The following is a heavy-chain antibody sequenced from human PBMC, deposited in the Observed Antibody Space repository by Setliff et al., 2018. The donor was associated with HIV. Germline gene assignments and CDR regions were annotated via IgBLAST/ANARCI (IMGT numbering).Heavy chain of an antibody. CDR1: GGSVTSYL. CDR2: IYYTGIT. Sequence: PSETLSLTCSISGGSVTSYLWHWFRQPPGKGLEWIGYIYYTGITDNNPSLEGRVTISVDTSKNQVSLRLESVTTADTAVYYCARELYGGNSRPFDYWGQGALVTVSS. V-gene: IGHV4-59*02. J-gene: IGHJ4*02. D-gene: IGHD2-21*02. CDR3: ARELYGGNSRPFDY.